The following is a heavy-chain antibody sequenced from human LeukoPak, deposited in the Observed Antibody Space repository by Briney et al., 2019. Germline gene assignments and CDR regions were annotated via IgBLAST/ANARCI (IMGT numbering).Heavy chain of an antibody. CDR2: ISYSGTT. V-gene: IGHV4-39*01. J-gene: IGHJ4*02. D-gene: IGHD6-19*01. Sequence: SETLSLTCTVSGGSNSRSGYSWAWIRQPPGKRLEWIASISYSGTTYYSPSLKSRVTISLDTSKNQFSLKLDSVTAADTAVYYCATPWGMYSSAWHEGIDYWGQGTLVIVSS. CDR3: ATPWGMYSSAWHEGIDY. CDR1: GGSNSRSGYS.